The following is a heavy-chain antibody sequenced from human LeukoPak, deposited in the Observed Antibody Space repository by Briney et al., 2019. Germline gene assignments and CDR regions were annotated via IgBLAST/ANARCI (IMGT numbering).Heavy chain of an antibody. CDR3: ARPRGIAARPSPRGWFDP. V-gene: IGHV1-2*02. CDR1: GYTFTGYY. CDR2: INPNSGGT. J-gene: IGHJ5*02. Sequence: ASVKVSCKASGYTFTGYYMHWVRQAPGQGLEWMGWINPNSGGTNYAQKFQGRVTMTRDTSISTAYMELSRLRSDDTAVYYCARPRGIAARPSPRGWFDPWGQGTLVTVSS. D-gene: IGHD6-6*01.